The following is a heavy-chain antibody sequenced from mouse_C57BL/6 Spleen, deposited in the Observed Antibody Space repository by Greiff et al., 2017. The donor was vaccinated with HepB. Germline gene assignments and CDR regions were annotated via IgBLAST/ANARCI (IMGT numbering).Heavy chain of an antibody. CDR3: ARQMGINGNYGYIDV. CDR1: EYEFPSHD. D-gene: IGHD2-1*01. Sequence: EVLLVESGGGLVQPGESLKLSCESNEYEFPSHDMSWVRKTPEKRLELVAAINSDGGSTYYPDTMERRFIISRDNTKKTQYLQMSSLRYEDTALYYCARQMGINGNYGYIDVWGTGTTVTVSS. J-gene: IGHJ1*03. CDR2: INSDGGST. V-gene: IGHV5-2*01.